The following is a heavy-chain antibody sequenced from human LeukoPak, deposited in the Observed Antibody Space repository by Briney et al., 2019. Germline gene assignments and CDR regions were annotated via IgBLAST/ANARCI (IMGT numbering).Heavy chain of an antibody. CDR2: ISSSSSNK. D-gene: IGHD1-26*01. CDR1: GFTFSDYS. J-gene: IGHJ5*02. Sequence: GGSLRLSCEASGFTFSDYSMNWVRQAPGKGLEWVSSISSSSSNKYYVNSVKGRFTISRDHVKYSLYLQMNSLRAEDTAVYYCARDLRSYSPLGTWFDPWSQGTLVTVSS. V-gene: IGHV3-21*01. CDR3: ARDLRSYSPLGTWFDP.